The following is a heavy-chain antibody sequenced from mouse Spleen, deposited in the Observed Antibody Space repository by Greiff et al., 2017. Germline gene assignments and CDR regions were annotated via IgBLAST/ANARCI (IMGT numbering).Heavy chain of an antibody. CDR3: ARANYYGSSYWFAY. CDR2: INPSTGYT. Sequence: VQRVESGAELAKPGASVKMSCKASGYTFTSYWMHWVKQRPGQGLEWIGYINPSTGYTEYNQKFKDKATLTADKSSSTAYMQLSSLTSEDSAVYYCARANYYGSSYWFAYWGQGTLVTVSA. CDR1: GYTFTSYW. V-gene: IGHV1-7*01. D-gene: IGHD1-1*01. J-gene: IGHJ3*01.